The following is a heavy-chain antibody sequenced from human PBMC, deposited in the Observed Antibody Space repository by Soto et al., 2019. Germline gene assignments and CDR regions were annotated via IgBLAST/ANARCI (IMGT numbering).Heavy chain of an antibody. CDR2: IYPSGSI. D-gene: IGHD3-10*01. CDR3: ASDYGSGSYHLDY. J-gene: IGHJ4*02. Sequence: SETLSLTCVVSGYSISSGYYWGWVRQPPGKGPEWIGSIYPSGSIYYNPSLKSRVTISMDTSKNQFSLRLSSVTAADTAVYYCASDYGSGSYHLDYWGQGTLVTVSS. V-gene: IGHV4-38-2*01. CDR1: GYSISSGYY.